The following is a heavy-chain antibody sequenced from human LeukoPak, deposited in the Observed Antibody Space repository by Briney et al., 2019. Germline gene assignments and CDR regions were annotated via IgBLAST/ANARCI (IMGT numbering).Heavy chain of an antibody. V-gene: IGHV1-69*05. D-gene: IGHD1-26*01. CDR1: GGTFSSYA. J-gene: IGHJ4*02. CDR2: IFPIFGTA. Sequence: SVKVSCKASGGTFSSYAISWVRQAPGQGLEWMGGIFPIFGTANYAQKFQGRVTITTDESTSTAYMELSSLRSEDTAVYYCARSSVGWQWELPATDNYFDYWGQGTLVTVSS. CDR3: ARSSVGWQWELPATDNYFDY.